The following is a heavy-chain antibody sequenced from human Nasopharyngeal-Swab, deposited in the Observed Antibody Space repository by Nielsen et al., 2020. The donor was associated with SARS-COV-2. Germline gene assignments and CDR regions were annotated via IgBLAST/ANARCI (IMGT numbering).Heavy chain of an antibody. D-gene: IGHD7-27*01. CDR1: GFTFSSYS. J-gene: IGHJ4*02. CDR2: ISAASVNT. Sequence: GSLRLSCAASGFTFSSYSMNWVRQAPGKGLEWVSAISAASVNTQYANSVKGRFTISRDNSKNTLYLQMNTLRAEDTAIYYCAKQSANWGSYFDYWGQGTLVTVSS. CDR3: AKQSANWGSYFDY. V-gene: IGHV3-23*01.